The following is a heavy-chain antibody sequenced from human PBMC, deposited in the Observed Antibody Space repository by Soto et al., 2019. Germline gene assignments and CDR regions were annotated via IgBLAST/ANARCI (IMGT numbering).Heavy chain of an antibody. V-gene: IGHV1-18*01. CDR2: ISAYNGNT. Sequence: ASVKVSCKASGYTFTSYGISWVRQAPGQGLEWMGWISAYNGNTNYAQKLQGRVTMTTDTSTSTAYMELRSLRSDDTAVYYCARDSSYCCGGSCWWARGYYYYYMDVWGKGTTVTVSS. J-gene: IGHJ6*03. CDR3: ARDSSYCCGGSCWWARGYYYYYMDV. D-gene: IGHD2-15*01. CDR1: GYTFTSYG.